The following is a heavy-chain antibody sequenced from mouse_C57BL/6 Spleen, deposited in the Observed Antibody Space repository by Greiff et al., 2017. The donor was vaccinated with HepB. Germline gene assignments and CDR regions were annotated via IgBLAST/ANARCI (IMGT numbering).Heavy chain of an antibody. D-gene: IGHD4-1*01. Sequence: QVQLQQPGAELVMPGASVKLSCKASGYTFTSYWMHWVKQRPGQGLEWIGEIDPSDSYTNYNQKFKGKSTLTVDKSSSTAYMQLSSLTSEDSAVYYCARDLTGTFGYFDVWGTGTTVAVSS. J-gene: IGHJ1*03. CDR2: IDPSDSYT. CDR1: GYTFTSYW. CDR3: ARDLTGTFGYFDV. V-gene: IGHV1-69*01.